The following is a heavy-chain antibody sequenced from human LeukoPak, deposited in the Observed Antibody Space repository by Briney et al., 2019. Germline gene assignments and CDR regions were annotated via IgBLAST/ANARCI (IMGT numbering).Heavy chain of an antibody. CDR1: GGSFSGYY. V-gene: IGHV4-34*01. CDR3: ASLPLWGSYRFDY. D-gene: IGHD3-16*02. J-gene: IGHJ4*02. CDR2: INHSGST. Sequence: SETLSLTCAVYGGSFSGYYWSWIRQPPGKGLEWIGEINHSGSTNYNPSLKSRVTISVDTSKNQFSLKLSSVTAADTAVYYCASLPLWGSYRFDYWGQGTLVTVSS.